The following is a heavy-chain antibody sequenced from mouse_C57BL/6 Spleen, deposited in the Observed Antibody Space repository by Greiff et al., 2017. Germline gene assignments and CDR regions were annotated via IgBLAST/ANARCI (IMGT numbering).Heavy chain of an antibody. CDR3: AKPLTTVVALYAMDY. CDR1: GFSLTSYG. Sequence: VKLMESGPGLVQPSQSLSITCTVSGFSLTSYGVHWVRQSPGKGLEWLGVIWRGGSTDYNAAFMSRLSITKDNSKSQVFFKMNSLQADDTAIYYCAKPLTTVVALYAMDYWGQGTSVTVSS. D-gene: IGHD1-1*01. CDR2: IWRGGST. V-gene: IGHV2-5*01. J-gene: IGHJ4*01.